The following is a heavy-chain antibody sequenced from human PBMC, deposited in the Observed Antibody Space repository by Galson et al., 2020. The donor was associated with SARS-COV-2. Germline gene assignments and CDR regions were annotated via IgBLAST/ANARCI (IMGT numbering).Heavy chain of an antibody. CDR1: GGTFSSYA. CDR2: IIPIFGTA. D-gene: IGHD1-1*01. J-gene: IGHJ6*02. CDR3: AGKGVQNPEDYYYGMDV. Sequence: SVKVSCKASGGTFSSYAISWVRQAPGQGLEWMGGIIPIFGTANYAQKFQGRVTITADESTSTAYMELSSLGSEDTAVYYCAGKGVQNPEDYYYGMDVWGQGTTVTVSS. V-gene: IGHV1-69*13.